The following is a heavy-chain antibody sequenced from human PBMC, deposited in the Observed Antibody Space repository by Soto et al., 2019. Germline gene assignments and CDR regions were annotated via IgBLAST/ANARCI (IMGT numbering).Heavy chain of an antibody. Sequence: ASVKVSCKASGYTFTSYGISWVRQAPGQGLEWMGWISAYNGNTNYAQKLQGRVTMTTDTSTSTAYMELRSLRSDDTAVYYCARGGYSSSWHLRSYYYYGMDVWGQGTTVTVS. CDR3: ARGGYSSSWHLRSYYYYGMDV. J-gene: IGHJ6*02. D-gene: IGHD6-13*01. V-gene: IGHV1-18*04. CDR2: ISAYNGNT. CDR1: GYTFTSYG.